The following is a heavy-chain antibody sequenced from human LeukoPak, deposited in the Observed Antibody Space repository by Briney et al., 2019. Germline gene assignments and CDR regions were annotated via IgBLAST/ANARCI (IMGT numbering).Heavy chain of an antibody. V-gene: IGHV1-46*01. CDR3: ARSLYDSGWYSQFDY. D-gene: IGHD6-19*01. J-gene: IGHJ4*02. CDR2: INPRGGST. CDR1: GYTFTGYY. Sequence: ASVKVSCKASGYTFTGYYMHWVRQAPGQGLEWMGIINPRGGSTSHAQKFQGRVTMTRDMSTNTVSLEMSSLTSEDTGVYYCARSLYDSGWYSQFDYWGQGTLVTVSS.